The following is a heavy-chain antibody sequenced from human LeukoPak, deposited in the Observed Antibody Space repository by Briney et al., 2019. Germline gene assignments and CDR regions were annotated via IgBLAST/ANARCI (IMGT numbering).Heavy chain of an antibody. D-gene: IGHD3-9*01. CDR1: GFTFSNYA. CDR3: AKWGDYDVLTGYYVSDY. V-gene: IGHV3-23*01. CDR2: ITSSGGNT. Sequence: AASLRLSCAASGFTFSNYAMSWVRQAPGKGLEWVSAITSSGGNTYYADSVKGGFTISRDNSKNTVFLQMNSLRAEDTAVYYCAKWGDYDVLTGYYVSDYWGQGTLVTVSS. J-gene: IGHJ4*02.